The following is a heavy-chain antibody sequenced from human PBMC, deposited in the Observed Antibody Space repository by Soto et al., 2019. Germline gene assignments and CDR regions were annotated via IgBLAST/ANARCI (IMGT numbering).Heavy chain of an antibody. CDR1: GGSISSSSYY. D-gene: IGHD2-15*01. Sequence: SETLSLTCTVSGGSISSSSYYWGWIRQPPGKGLEWIGSIYYSGRTYYNPSLKSRVTISVDTSKNQFSLKLSSVTAADTAVYYCARHVARLYGMDVWGQGTTVTVSS. V-gene: IGHV4-39*01. J-gene: IGHJ6*02. CDR3: ARHVARLYGMDV. CDR2: IYYSGRT.